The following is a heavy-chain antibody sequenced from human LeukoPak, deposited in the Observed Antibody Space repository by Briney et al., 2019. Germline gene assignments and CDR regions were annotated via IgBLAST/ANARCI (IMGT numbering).Heavy chain of an antibody. Sequence: GGSLRLSCAASGFTFNSYAMHWVRQAPGKGLEYVSAISDNGGSTYYANSVKSRFTISRDNSKNTLYLQMGSLRLDDMAVYYCARGWNDDYWGQGTLVTVSS. J-gene: IGHJ4*02. V-gene: IGHV3-64*01. CDR1: GFTFNSYA. CDR3: ARGWNDDY. D-gene: IGHD1-1*01. CDR2: ISDNGGST.